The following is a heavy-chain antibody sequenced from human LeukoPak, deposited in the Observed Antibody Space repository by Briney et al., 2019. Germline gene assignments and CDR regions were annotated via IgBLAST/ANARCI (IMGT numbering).Heavy chain of an antibody. Sequence: SETLSLTCAVYGGSFSGYYWSWIRQPPGKGLEWIGEINHSGSTNYNPSPKSRVTISVDTSKNQFSLKLSAVTAADTAVYYCARGLYYDILTGYRNNDAFDIWGQGTMVTVSS. CDR1: GGSFSGYY. CDR3: ARGLYYDILTGYRNNDAFDI. J-gene: IGHJ3*02. V-gene: IGHV4-34*01. CDR2: INHSGST. D-gene: IGHD3-9*01.